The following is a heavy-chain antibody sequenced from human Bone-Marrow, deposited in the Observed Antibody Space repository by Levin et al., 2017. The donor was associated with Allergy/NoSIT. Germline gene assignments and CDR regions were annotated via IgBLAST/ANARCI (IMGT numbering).Heavy chain of an antibody. D-gene: IGHD5-18*01. J-gene: IGHJ4*02. Sequence: PGGSLRLSCAASGFTFSNYAMNWVRQAPGKGLEWVSALSESGDNTFYADSVKGRFTISRDNSRNTLYLHMNSLRGEDTAIYYCVANVDAAMFDYWGQGILVTVSS. CDR3: VANVDAAMFDY. V-gene: IGHV3-23*01. CDR2: LSESGDNT. CDR1: GFTFSNYA.